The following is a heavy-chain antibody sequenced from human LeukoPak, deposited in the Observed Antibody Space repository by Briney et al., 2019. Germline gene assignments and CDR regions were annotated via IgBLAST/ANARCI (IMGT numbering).Heavy chain of an antibody. Sequence: PSETLSLACTVSGGSISSSSYYWGWIRQPPGKGLEWIGSIYYSGSTYYNPSLKSRVTISVDTSKNQFSLKLSSVTAADTAVYYCARDGVEMATVDAFDIWGQGTMVTVSS. V-gene: IGHV4-39*07. CDR2: IYYSGST. CDR3: ARDGVEMATVDAFDI. J-gene: IGHJ3*02. D-gene: IGHD5-24*01. CDR1: GGSISSSSYY.